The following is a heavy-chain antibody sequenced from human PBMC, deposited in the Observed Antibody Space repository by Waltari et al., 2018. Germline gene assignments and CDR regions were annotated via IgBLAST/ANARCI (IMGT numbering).Heavy chain of an antibody. J-gene: IGHJ4*02. D-gene: IGHD6-13*01. CDR3: AREMSPYSSSRVFDD. Sequence: VTWMAAGASHRKYAIRLVRHATGQGLEWMGRIIPIFGTANYAQKFQGRVTITADKSTSTAYMELSSLRSEDTAVYYCAREMSPYSSSRVFDDWGQGTLVTVSS. CDR2: IIPIFGTA. V-gene: IGHV1-69*06. CDR1: GASHRKYA.